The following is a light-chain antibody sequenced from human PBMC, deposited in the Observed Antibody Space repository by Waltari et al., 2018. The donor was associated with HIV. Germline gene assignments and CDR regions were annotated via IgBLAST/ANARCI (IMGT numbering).Light chain of an antibody. CDR3: SSYTSTITVV. CDR1: NIYLCVFNS. J-gene: IGLJ2*01. V-gene: IGLV2-14*01. CDR2: AVS. Sequence: QSALTQPASVSGPPGQSVTTPSTGTNIYLCVFNSVSWYQQHPGKAPKLIIFAVSNRPSGVSNRFSGSKSGNTASLTISGLQAEDEADYYCSSYTSTITVVFGGGTKVTVL.